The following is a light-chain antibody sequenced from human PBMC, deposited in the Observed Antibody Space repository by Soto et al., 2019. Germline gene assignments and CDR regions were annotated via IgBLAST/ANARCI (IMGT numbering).Light chain of an antibody. CDR3: QHYNNWPLT. V-gene: IGKV1-5*01. CDR1: QSISSW. Sequence: DIQMTQSPSTLSASVGDRVTITCRASQSISSWLAWYQQKPGKAPKLLIYDASSLESGVPSRFSGSGSGTEFTLTISSLQSEDFAVYYCQHYNNWPLTFGGGTKVDIK. J-gene: IGKJ4*01. CDR2: DAS.